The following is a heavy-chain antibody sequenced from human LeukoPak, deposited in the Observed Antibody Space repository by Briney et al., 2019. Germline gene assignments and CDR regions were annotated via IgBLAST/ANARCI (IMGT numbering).Heavy chain of an antibody. CDR2: IIPIFGTA. Sequence: ASVKVSCKDSGGTFSSYAISWVRQAPGQGLEWMGGIIPIFGTANYAQKFQGRVTITADESTSTAYMELSSLRSEDTAVYYCARACSGGSCRYYYYYYGMDVWGQGTTVTVSS. J-gene: IGHJ6*02. D-gene: IGHD2-15*01. CDR1: GGTFSSYA. CDR3: ARACSGGSCRYYYYYYGMDV. V-gene: IGHV1-69*13.